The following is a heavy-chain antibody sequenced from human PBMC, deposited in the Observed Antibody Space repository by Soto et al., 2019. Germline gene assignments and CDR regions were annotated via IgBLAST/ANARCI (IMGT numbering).Heavy chain of an antibody. CDR2: INPNSGGT. J-gene: IGHJ4*02. CDR3: ARVPHRTKYYYDSSGPCYFDY. V-gene: IGHV1-2*02. Sequence: ASVKVSCKASGYTFTGYYMHWVRQAPGQGLEWMGWINPNSGGTNYAQKFQGRVTMTRDTSISTAYMELSRLRSDDTAVYYCARVPHRTKYYYDSSGPCYFDYWGQGTLVTVSS. CDR1: GYTFTGYY. D-gene: IGHD3-22*01.